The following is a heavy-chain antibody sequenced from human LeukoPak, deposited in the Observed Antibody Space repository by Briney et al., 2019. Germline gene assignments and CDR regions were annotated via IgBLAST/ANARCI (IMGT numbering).Heavy chain of an antibody. CDR1: GDTLTELS. D-gene: IGHD2/OR15-2a*01. CDR3: ASAVFYFSPYYGMDV. V-gene: IGHV1-24*01. J-gene: IGHJ6*02. Sequence: GASVKVSCKVSGDTLTELSIHWVRPAPGKGLEWMGGFHPKDDGVIYAQKFQGRVSMTEDTSTDTAYMELSSLRSEDTAVYYCASAVFYFSPYYGMDVWGQGTTVTVSS. CDR2: FHPKDDGV.